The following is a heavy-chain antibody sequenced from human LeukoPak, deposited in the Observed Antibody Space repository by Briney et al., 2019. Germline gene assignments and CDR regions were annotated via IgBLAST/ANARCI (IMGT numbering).Heavy chain of an antibody. Sequence: GESLKISCKGSGYTFSNYWIGWVRQMPGKGLEWMGIIYPGDSDTRYSPSFQGQVTISADKSISTAYLQWSSLKASDTAMYYCARPRDSGSYDAFDIWGQGTMVTVSS. CDR1: GYTFSNYW. J-gene: IGHJ3*02. CDR2: IYPGDSDT. V-gene: IGHV5-51*01. D-gene: IGHD3-10*01. CDR3: ARPRDSGSYDAFDI.